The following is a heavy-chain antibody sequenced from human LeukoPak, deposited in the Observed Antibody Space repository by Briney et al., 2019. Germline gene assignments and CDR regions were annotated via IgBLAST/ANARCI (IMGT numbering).Heavy chain of an antibody. CDR1: GGSISSFY. D-gene: IGHD6-13*01. V-gene: IGHV4-59*01. CDR2: IYYSGST. J-gene: IGHJ4*02. CDR3: ARRIAAAGPFDY. Sequence: SETLSRTCTVSGGSISSFYWSWIRQPPGKGLEWIGYIYYSGSTNYNPSLKSRVTISVDTSKNQFSLKLTSVTAADTAVYYCARRIAAAGPFDYWGQGTLVTVSS.